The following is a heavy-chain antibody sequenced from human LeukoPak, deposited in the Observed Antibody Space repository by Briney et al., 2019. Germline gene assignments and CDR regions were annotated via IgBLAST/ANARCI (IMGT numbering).Heavy chain of an antibody. CDR1: GFTVSSNY. Sequence: PGGSLRLSCAASGFTVSSNYMSWVRQAPGKGLEWVSVIYSGGSTYYADSVKGRFTISRDNSKNTVDLPMNSLRAEDTAIYYCAKWRRYCSGGYCYEGDYGLDVWGQGTTVTVSS. J-gene: IGHJ6*02. CDR3: AKWRRYCSGGYCYEGDYGLDV. CDR2: IYSGGST. D-gene: IGHD2-15*01. V-gene: IGHV3-66*01.